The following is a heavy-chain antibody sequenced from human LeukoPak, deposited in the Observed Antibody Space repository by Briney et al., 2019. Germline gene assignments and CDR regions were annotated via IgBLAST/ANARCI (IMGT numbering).Heavy chain of an antibody. D-gene: IGHD6-13*01. Sequence: TGGSLRLSCAASGFTFSSYSMNWVRQAPGKGLEWVSYISSSSSTIYYADSVKGRFTISRDNAKNSLYLQMNSLRAEDTAVYYCARFVSSLDYWGQGTLVTVSS. J-gene: IGHJ4*02. CDR2: ISSSSSTI. CDR1: GFTFSSYS. CDR3: ARFVSSLDY. V-gene: IGHV3-48*01.